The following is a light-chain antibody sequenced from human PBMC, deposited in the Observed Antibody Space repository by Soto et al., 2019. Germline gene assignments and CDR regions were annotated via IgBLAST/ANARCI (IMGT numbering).Light chain of an antibody. CDR1: QSITNF. CDR2: TTS. V-gene: IGKV1-39*01. Sequence: DIQMTQSPSSLSASVGDGVTITCRASQSITNFLNWYQQKPGKAPKLLLYTTSILQCGVPSRFSGSGSVTDFTLTISSLQPEDFATYYCQQTYSTPLAFGGGTKVEIK. CDR3: QQTYSTPLA. J-gene: IGKJ4*01.